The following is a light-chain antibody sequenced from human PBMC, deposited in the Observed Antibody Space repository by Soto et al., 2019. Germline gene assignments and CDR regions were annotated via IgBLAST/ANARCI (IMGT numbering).Light chain of an antibody. CDR1: QSVSSSY. CDR3: HHYGNSPT. J-gene: IGKJ1*01. CDR2: DAS. V-gene: IGKV3-20*01. Sequence: ETVLTHPPGTLYLAQGQRPTLSCRASQSVSSSYLAWHKQKPGQAPSLLIYDASSRATGTPDRFSGSGSGTDFTLTISRLEPEDVALYDCHHYGNSPTFGQGTKVDIK.